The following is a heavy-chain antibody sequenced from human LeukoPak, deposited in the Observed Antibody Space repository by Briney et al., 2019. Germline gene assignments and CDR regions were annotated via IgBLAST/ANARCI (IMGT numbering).Heavy chain of an antibody. CDR3: AKTYNWRGFDY. V-gene: IGHV3-7*03. Sequence: PGGSLRLSCAASGFTFSSYWMSWVRQAPGKGLEWVANMDRDGSEKYYMNSVKGRFTISRDNGDNSLYLRMNSLRADDTAVYYCAKTYNWRGFDYWGQGTLVTVS. CDR2: MDRDGSEK. J-gene: IGHJ4*02. D-gene: IGHD1-20*01. CDR1: GFTFSSYW.